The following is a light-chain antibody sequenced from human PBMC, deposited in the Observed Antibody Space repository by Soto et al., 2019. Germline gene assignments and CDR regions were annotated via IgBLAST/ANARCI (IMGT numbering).Light chain of an antibody. CDR1: RGISNY. CDR3: QRYISAPFT. J-gene: IGKJ3*01. Sequence: DIQMTQSPSSLSASVGDRVTITCRATRGISNYLAWYQQKPGKVPKLLIYAASTLQSGVPSRFSGGGSGTDFTLTISSLQPEDVATYYCQRYISAPFTFGPGTNVDIK. V-gene: IGKV1-27*01. CDR2: AAS.